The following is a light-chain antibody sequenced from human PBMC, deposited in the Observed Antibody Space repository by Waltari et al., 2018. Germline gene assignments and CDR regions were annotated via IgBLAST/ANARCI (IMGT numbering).Light chain of an antibody. CDR3: SSYISSSTLEL. J-gene: IGLJ2*01. V-gene: IGLV2-14*03. CDR1: SSDVGGYYA. Sequence: QSALPQPASVSGSPGQSITISCTGTSSDVGGYYAVTWYQQHPGKAPKLMIYDVSNRPSGVSNRFSGSKSGNTASLTISGLQAEDEADYYCSSYISSSTLELFGGGTSLTVL. CDR2: DVS.